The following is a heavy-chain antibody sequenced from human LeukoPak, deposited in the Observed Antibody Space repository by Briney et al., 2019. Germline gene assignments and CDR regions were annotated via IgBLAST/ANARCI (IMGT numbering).Heavy chain of an antibody. Sequence: SETLSLTCTVSGGSISSYYWRWIRQPPGKGLEWIGYICYSGSTNYNPSLKSRVTISVDTSKNQFSLKLSSVTAADTAVYYCARVYYGSGSHNWFDPWGQGTLVTVSS. D-gene: IGHD3-10*01. CDR1: GGSISSYY. CDR2: ICYSGST. CDR3: ARVYYGSGSHNWFDP. V-gene: IGHV4-59*08. J-gene: IGHJ5*02.